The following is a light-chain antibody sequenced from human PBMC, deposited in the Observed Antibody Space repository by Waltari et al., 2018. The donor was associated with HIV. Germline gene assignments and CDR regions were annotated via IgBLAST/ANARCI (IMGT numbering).Light chain of an antibody. CDR3: SSYFTRGFVL. V-gene: IGLV2-14*01. CDR2: EVY. J-gene: IGLJ3*02. Sequence: SALTQPASVSWSPGQSSTISCTSPPSDVPAFSFVPWYQQSPDRAPTLISFEVYFRPSGVSDRFSGSKSGATASLTISALRAEDEGDYFCSSYFTRGFVLFGGGTKLTVL. CDR1: PSDVPAFSF.